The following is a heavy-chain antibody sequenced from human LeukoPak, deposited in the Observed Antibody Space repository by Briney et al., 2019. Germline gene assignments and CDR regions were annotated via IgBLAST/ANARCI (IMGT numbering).Heavy chain of an antibody. CDR3: ARDRVYGSGRYYFFDY. Sequence: ASVKVSCKASGYTFTSYYIHWVRQAPGQGLEWMGTINHSGGSTNYAQMFQGRVTMTRDTSTSTVYMELSSLTSEDTAFYHCARDRVYGSGRYYFFDYWGQGTLVTVSS. J-gene: IGHJ4*02. CDR1: GYTFTSYY. CDR2: INHSGGST. D-gene: IGHD3-10*01. V-gene: IGHV1-46*01.